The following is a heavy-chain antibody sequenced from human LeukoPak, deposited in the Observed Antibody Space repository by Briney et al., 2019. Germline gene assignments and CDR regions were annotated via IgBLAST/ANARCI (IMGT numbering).Heavy chain of an antibody. CDR2: IIPIFGTA. V-gene: IGHV1-69*13. Sequence: ASVKVSCKASGGTFSSYAISWVRQAPGQGLEWMGGIIPIFGTANYAQKFQGRVTITADESTSTAYMELSSLRSEDTAVYYCARAGLEPRSIQSPWHALPYFDYWGQGTLVTVSS. J-gene: IGHJ4*02. D-gene: IGHD1-1*01. CDR3: ARAGLEPRSIQSPWHALPYFDY. CDR1: GGTFSSYA.